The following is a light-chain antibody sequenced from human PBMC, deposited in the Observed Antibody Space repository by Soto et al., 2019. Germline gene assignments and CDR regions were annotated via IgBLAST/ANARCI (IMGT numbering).Light chain of an antibody. CDR1: SSDVGGYNY. V-gene: IGLV2-11*01. CDR2: DVS. Sequence: QSALTQPRSVSGSPGQSVTISCTGTSSDVGGYNYVSWYQQHPGKAPKLMIYDVSKRPSGVPDRFSGSKSGNTASLTISGLQAEDEADYYCCSYAGSYTGEFGGGTKVTVL. CDR3: CSYAGSYTGE. J-gene: IGLJ2*01.